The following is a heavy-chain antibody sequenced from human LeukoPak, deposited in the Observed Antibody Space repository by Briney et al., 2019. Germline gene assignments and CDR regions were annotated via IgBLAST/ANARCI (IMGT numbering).Heavy chain of an antibody. J-gene: IGHJ3*02. CDR1: AFTFSRFA. D-gene: IGHD3-10*01. CDR3: ASVKGWFGEYDAFDI. V-gene: IGHV3-23*01. CDR2: IRAGSDVT. Sequence: GGSLRLSCAASAFTFSRFAMSWVRQAPGKGLEWVSAIRAGSDVTYYADFVKGRFTISRDNAKNSLYLQMNSLRAEDTAVYYCASVKGWFGEYDAFDIWGQGTMVTVSS.